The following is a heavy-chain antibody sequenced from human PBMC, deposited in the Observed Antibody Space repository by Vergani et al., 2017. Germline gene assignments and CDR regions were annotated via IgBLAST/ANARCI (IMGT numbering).Heavy chain of an antibody. CDR2: IYYSGST. J-gene: IGHJ6*03. V-gene: IGHV4-59*01. Sequence: QVQLQESGPGLVKPSETLSLTCTVSGGSISSYYWSWIRQPPGKGLEWIGYIYYSGSTNYNPSLKSRVTISVDTSKNLFSLKLSSVTAADTAVYYCAGTGTTTNYYYYYYMDVWGKGTTVTVSS. D-gene: IGHD1-7*01. CDR1: GGSISSYY. CDR3: AGTGTTTNYYYYYYMDV.